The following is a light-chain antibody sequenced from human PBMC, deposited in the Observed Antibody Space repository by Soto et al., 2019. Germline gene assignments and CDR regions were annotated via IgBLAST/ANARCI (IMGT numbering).Light chain of an antibody. CDR1: QSVSRF. CDR2: DAS. J-gene: IGKJ1*01. CDR3: QQRSNWPWT. V-gene: IGKV3-11*01. Sequence: VLTQSPATLSLYPGERATLSCRASQSVSRFLTWYQQKPGQAPRLLIYDASNRATGIPARFSGSGSGTDFTLTIRSLEPEDFAVYYCQQRSNWPWTFGQGTKV.